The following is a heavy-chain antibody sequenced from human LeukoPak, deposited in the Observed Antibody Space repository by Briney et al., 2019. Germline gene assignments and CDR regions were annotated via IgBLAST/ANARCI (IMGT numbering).Heavy chain of an antibody. J-gene: IGHJ6*02. V-gene: IGHV4-34*01. D-gene: IGHD2-2*01. CDR1: GGSFSGYY. Sequence: SETLSLTCAVYGGSFSGYYWNWIRQPPGKGLEWIGEINHSGSTNYNPSLKSRVTISVDTSKNQVSLKLSSVTAADTVVYYCARDNYHWSRTSCHYYYYYGMDVWGQGTTVTVSS. CDR2: INHSGST. CDR3: ARDNYHWSRTSCHYYYYYGMDV.